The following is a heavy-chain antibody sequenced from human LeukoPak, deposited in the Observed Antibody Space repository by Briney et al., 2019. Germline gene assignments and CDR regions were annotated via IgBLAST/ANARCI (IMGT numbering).Heavy chain of an antibody. V-gene: IGHV1-18*01. J-gene: IGHJ4*02. CDR3: ARIPLPIAVAVYFDY. CDR1: GYTFTSYG. CDR2: ISAYNGNT. Sequence: GASLKVSCKASGYTFTSYGISWVRQAPGQGLEWMGWISAYNGNTNYAQKLQGRVTMTTDTTTSTAYMELRSLRSDDTAVYYGARIPLPIAVAVYFDYWGQGALVTVSS. D-gene: IGHD6-19*01.